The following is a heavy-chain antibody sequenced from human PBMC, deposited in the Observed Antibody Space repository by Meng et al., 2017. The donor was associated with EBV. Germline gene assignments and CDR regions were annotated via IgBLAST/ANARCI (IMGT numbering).Heavy chain of an antibody. D-gene: IGHD6-13*01. Sequence: VALVQSGAGVNEPGSSVTVSAKASGGTVSSYAISWVRQAPGQGLEWMGGIIPIFGTANYAQKFQGRVTITADESTSTAYMELSSLRSEDTAVYYCARGYRGSSWYLGYWGQGTLVTVSS. J-gene: IGHJ4*02. CDR2: IIPIFGTA. V-gene: IGHV1-69*01. CDR1: GGTVSSYA. CDR3: ARGYRGSSWYLGY.